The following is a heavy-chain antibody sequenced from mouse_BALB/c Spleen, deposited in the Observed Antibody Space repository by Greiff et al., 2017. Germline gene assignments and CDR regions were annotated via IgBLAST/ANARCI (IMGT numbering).Heavy chain of an antibody. D-gene: IGHD4-1*01. CDR3: ARGWDGGYFDV. Sequence: EVKLMESGPGLVKPSQSLSLTCTVTGYSITSDYAWNWIRQFPGNKLEWMGYISYSGSTSYNPSLKSRISITRDTSKNQFFLQLNSVTTEDTATYYCARGWDGGYFDVWGAGTTVTVSS. CDR1: GYSITSDYA. CDR2: ISYSGST. V-gene: IGHV3-2*02. J-gene: IGHJ1*01.